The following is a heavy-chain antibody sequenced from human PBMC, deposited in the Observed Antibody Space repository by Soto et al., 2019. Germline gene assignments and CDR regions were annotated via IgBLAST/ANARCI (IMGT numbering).Heavy chain of an antibody. V-gene: IGHV1-69*05. CDR2: IIPIFGTA. CDR1: GGTFSSYA. CDR3: ARMLRGSSFDFYHYIDV. D-gene: IGHD3-10*01. Sequence: SVKVSCKASGGTFSSYAISWVRQAPGQGLEWMGGIIPIFGTANYAQKFQGRVTVTTDTSTSTAYMELRSLRPEDTAVYYCARMLRGSSFDFYHYIDVWGKGTTVTVSS. J-gene: IGHJ6*03.